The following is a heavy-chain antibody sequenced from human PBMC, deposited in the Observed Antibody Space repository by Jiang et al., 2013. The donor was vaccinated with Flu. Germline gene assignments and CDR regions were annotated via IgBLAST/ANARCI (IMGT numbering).Heavy chain of an antibody. V-gene: IGHV1-18*01. CDR2: ISAYNGST. J-gene: IGHJ4*02. D-gene: IGHD3-22*01. CDR3: ARGVSLVVITTLSPFDY. Sequence: GAEVKKPGASVKVSCKASGYTFTSYGISWVRQAPGQGLEWMGWISAYNGSTNYAQKLQGRVTMTTDTSTSTAYMELRSLRSDDTAVYYCARGVSLVVITTLSPFDYWGQGTLVTVSS. CDR1: GYTFTSYG.